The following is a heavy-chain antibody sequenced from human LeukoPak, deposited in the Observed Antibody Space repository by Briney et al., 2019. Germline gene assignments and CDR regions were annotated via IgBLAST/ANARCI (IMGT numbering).Heavy chain of an antibody. CDR1: GGSISSGDYY. CDR3: ARASPYCSSTSCYYYYYGMDV. V-gene: IGHV4-30-4*01. J-gene: IGHJ6*02. CDR2: IYYSGST. Sequence: SQTLSLTCTVSGGSISSGDYYWSWIRQPPGKGLEWIGYIYYSGSTYYNPSLKSRVTISVDTSKNQFSLKLSSVTAADTAVYYCARASPYCSSTSCYYYYYGMDVWGQGTTVTVSS. D-gene: IGHD2-2*01.